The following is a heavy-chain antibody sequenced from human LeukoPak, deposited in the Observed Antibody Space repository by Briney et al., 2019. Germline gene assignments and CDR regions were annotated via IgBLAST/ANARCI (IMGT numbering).Heavy chain of an antibody. Sequence: KPSETLSLTCTVSGGYISSYYWSWIRQPPGKGLEWIGYIYYSGSTNYNPSLKSRVTISVDTSKNQFSLKLSSVTAADTAVYYCARRGYIAAAGIDAFDIWGQGTMVTVSS. D-gene: IGHD6-13*01. V-gene: IGHV4-59*08. CDR1: GGYISSYY. J-gene: IGHJ3*02. CDR2: IYYSGST. CDR3: ARRGYIAAAGIDAFDI.